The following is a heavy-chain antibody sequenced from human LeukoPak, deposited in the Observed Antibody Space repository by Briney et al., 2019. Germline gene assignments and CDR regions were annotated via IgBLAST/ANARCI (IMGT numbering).Heavy chain of an antibody. CDR1: GYTFTSYG. CDR2: IGAYSGNT. V-gene: IGHV1-18*01. J-gene: IGHJ4*02. D-gene: IGHD6-13*01. CDR3: ARDRGGLAAAGSDY. Sequence: ASVKVSCKASGYTFTSYGISWVRQAPGQGLEWMGWIGAYSGNTNYAQKLQGRVTMTTDTSTSTAYMELRSLRSDDTAVYYCARDRGGLAAAGSDYWGQGTLVTVSS.